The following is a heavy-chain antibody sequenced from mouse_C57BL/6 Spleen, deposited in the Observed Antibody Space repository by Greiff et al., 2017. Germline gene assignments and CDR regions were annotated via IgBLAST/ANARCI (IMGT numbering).Heavy chain of an antibody. CDR2: IWSGGST. CDR3: ARRGGGYDGYAMDY. CDR1: GFSLTSYG. V-gene: IGHV2-2*01. Sequence: VKVVESGPGLVQPSQSLSITCTVSGFSLTSYGVHWVRQSPGKGLEWLGVIWSGGSTDYNAAFISRLSISKDNSKSQVFFKMNSLQADDTAIYYCARRGGGYDGYAMDYWGQGTSVTVSS. D-gene: IGHD2-2*01. J-gene: IGHJ4*01.